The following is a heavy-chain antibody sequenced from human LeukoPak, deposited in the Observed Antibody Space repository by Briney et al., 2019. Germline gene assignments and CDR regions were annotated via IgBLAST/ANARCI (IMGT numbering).Heavy chain of an antibody. D-gene: IGHD6-19*01. V-gene: IGHV1-2*02. CDR3: ARVVGSGWYVY. Sequence: GASVEVSCKTSGYSFTGYYMHWVRQAPGQGLEWMGWINPNSGAATYAQRFQGRVTMTRDTSISTAYMELSSLRSDDTAVYYCARVVGSGWYVYWGQGTLVTVSS. CDR2: INPNSGAA. CDR1: GYSFTGYY. J-gene: IGHJ4*02.